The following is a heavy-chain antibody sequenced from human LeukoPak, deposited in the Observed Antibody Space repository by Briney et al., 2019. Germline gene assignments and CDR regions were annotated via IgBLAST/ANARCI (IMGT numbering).Heavy chain of an antibody. D-gene: IGHD5-18*01. CDR2: INPNSGGT. CDR3: ARADTAMGSLLPAY. J-gene: IGHJ4*02. V-gene: IGHV1-2*02. CDR1: GYTFTGYY. Sequence: ASVKVSCKASGYTFTGYYMHWVRQAPGQGLEWMGWINPNSGGTNYAQKFQGRVTMTRDTSIGTAYMELSRLRSDDTAVYYCARADTAMGSLLPAYWGQGTLVTVSS.